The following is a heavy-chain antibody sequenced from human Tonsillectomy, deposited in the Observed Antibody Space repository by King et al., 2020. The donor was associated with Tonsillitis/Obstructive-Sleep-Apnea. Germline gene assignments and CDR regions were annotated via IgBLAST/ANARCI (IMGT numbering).Heavy chain of an antibody. CDR2: IKDSGGT. J-gene: IGHJ6*02. Sequence: VQLQQWGAGLLKPSETLSLTCAVYGGSFSAYYWSWIRQPPGKGLEWIGEIKDSGGTNYNPSLKSRVTISVNTSKNQFSLNLRFVTAADTAVYYCAGGSYNYTGMDVWGQGTTVTVSS. V-gene: IGHV4-34*01. CDR1: GGSFSAYY. D-gene: IGHD5-24*01. CDR3: AGGSYNYTGMDV.